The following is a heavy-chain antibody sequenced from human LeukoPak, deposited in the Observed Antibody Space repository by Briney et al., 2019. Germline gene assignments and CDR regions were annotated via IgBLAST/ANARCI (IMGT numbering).Heavy chain of an antibody. CDR2: INPNSGGT. CDR3: AREDAYGWRRFDY. D-gene: IGHD6-19*01. CDR1: GDTFTNSY. J-gene: IGHJ4*02. Sequence: GASVKVSCKASGDTFTNSYMRWVRQAPGQGLEWMGWINPNSGGTNYAQKFKGRVTMTRDTSISTAYMDLSRLTSDDTAVYYCAREDAYGWRRFDYWGQGTLVTVSS. V-gene: IGHV1-2*02.